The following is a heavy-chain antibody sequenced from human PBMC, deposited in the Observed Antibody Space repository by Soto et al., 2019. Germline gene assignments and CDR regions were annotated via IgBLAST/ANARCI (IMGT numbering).Heavy chain of an antibody. D-gene: IGHD1-1*01. CDR2: IYATGTT. V-gene: IGHV4-4*07. J-gene: IGHJ5*02. Sequence: PSETLSLTCTVSGASISDFYWSWVRKSAGKGLEWIGRIYATGTTDYNPSLKGRVMMSVDTSKKQFSLKLRSVTAADTAVYYCVRDGTKTLRDWFDPWGQGISVTVSS. CDR1: GASISDFY. CDR3: VRDGTKTLRDWFDP.